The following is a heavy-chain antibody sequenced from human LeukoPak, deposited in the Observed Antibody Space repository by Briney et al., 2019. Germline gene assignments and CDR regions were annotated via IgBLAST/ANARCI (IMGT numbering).Heavy chain of an antibody. J-gene: IGHJ4*02. V-gene: IGHV4-59*12. D-gene: IGHD4-23*01. CDR3: ARGVLGGNSGKLDY. CDR1: GGSISSYY. Sequence: PSETLSLTCTVSGGSISSYYWSWIRQPPGKGLEWIGYIYYSGSTNYNPSLKSRVTISVDTSKNQFSLQLNSVTPEDTAVYYCARGVLGGNSGKLDYWGQGTLVTVSS. CDR2: IYYSGST.